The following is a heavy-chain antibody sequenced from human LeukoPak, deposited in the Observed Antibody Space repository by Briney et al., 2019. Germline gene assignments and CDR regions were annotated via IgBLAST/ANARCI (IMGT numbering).Heavy chain of an antibody. CDR1: GGSFSGYY. Sequence: PSETLSLTCAVYGGSFSGYYWSWIRQPPGKGLEWIGYIYYSGSTNYNPSLKSRVTISVDTSKNQFSLKLSSVTAADTAVYYCARSWAGMYYPFYYFDYWGQGTLVSVSS. J-gene: IGHJ4*02. D-gene: IGHD1-26*01. CDR3: ARSWAGMYYPFYYFDY. CDR2: IYYSGST. V-gene: IGHV4-59*08.